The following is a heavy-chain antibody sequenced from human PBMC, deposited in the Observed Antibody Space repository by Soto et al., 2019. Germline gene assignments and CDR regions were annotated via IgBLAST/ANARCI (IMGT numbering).Heavy chain of an antibody. CDR1: GFTFDEYA. Sequence: GSLRLSFAASGFTFDEYAMHWVRQPPGKGLEWVSLISWDGSNRYYADSVQGRFTISRDNSKYSLYLEMNSLRPEDTALYYCAKDISRGPTKNYDFWSGPDYWGQGTLVTVSS. J-gene: IGHJ4*02. CDR3: AKDISRGPTKNYDFWSGPDY. CDR2: ISWDGSNR. V-gene: IGHV3-43D*04. D-gene: IGHD3-3*01.